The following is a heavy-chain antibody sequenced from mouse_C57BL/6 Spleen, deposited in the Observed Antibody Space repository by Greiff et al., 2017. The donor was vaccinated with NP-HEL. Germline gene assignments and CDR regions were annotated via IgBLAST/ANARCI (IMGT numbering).Heavy chain of an antibody. Sequence: EVQLQQSGAELVRPGASVKLSCTASGFNIKDDYMHWVKQRPEQGLEWIGWIDPENGDTEYASKFQGKATITADTSSTTAYLQLSSLTSEDTAVYYCTPIYYGYPWFAYWGQGTLVTVSA. CDR1: GFNIKDDY. CDR2: IDPENGDT. D-gene: IGHD2-2*01. V-gene: IGHV14-4*01. CDR3: TPIYYGYPWFAY. J-gene: IGHJ3*01.